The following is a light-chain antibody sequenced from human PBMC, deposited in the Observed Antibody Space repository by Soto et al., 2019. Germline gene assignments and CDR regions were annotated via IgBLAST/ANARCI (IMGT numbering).Light chain of an antibody. J-gene: IGKJ3*01. CDR3: QLLNSYPSL. CDR2: AAS. CDR1: QGISSY. Sequence: IQLTQSPSSLSASVGDRVTITCRASQGISSYLAWYQQKPGKAPKLLIYAASTLQSGVPSRFRVSEPGRDFTLPISSVQPEDFATYYCQLLNSYPSLFGPGTKGD. V-gene: IGKV1-9*01.